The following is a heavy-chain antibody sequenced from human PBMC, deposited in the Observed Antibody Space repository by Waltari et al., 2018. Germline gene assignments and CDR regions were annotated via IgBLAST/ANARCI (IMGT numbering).Heavy chain of an antibody. J-gene: IGHJ4*02. V-gene: IGHV3-66*02. CDR1: GFSVRSHY. D-gene: IGHD5-18*01. CDR3: ARDPANPYSTTAEPPYYFDN. CDR2: IYSGGPT. Sequence: EVQLVESGGDFVQPGGSLRLSCAASGFSVRSHYMNWVRQGPGQGLEFVSVIYSGGPTVYAENGRGRFTISIDNSQNTVYLQMESLGPEDTAVDYCARDPANPYSTTAEPPYYFDNWGQGTLVTVSS.